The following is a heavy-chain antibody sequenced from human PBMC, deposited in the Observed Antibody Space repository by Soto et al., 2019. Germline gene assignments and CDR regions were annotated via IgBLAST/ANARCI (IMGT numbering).Heavy chain of an antibody. D-gene: IGHD6-13*01. Sequence: RSLRFSCAACGFTFSRYSMNWVRQATGKGLEWVSSISSSSSYIYYADAVKGRITISRDNAKNSLYLQMNSLRVEDPAVYYCARDTTSRWNNWLDPWGQGT. CDR1: GFTFSRYS. CDR2: ISSSSSYI. J-gene: IGHJ5*02. CDR3: ARDTTSRWNNWLDP. V-gene: IGHV3-21*01.